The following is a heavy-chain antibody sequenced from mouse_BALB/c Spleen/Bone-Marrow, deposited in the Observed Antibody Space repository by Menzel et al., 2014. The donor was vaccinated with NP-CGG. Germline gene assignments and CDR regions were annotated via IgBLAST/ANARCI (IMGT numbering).Heavy chain of an antibody. Sequence: EVKLMESGGGLVQPGGSLKLSCAASGFTFSSYIMSWVRQTPEKRLEWVAYISNGGDNTYYPDTVKGRFIISRDNAKSTLCLQMSSLKSEDTAMYYCVRHRYDGYYFDYWGQGTTLTVSS. CDR3: VRHRYDGYYFDY. CDR2: ISNGGDNT. J-gene: IGHJ2*01. D-gene: IGHD2-14*01. CDR1: GFTFSSYI. V-gene: IGHV5-12-2*01.